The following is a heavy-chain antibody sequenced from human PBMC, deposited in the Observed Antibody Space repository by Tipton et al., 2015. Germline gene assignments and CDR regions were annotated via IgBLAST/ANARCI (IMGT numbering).Heavy chain of an antibody. D-gene: IGHD6-19*01. CDR3: ARLSDSSPTGRFSP. Sequence: TLSLTCTVSGVSISTGGYYWSLIRQHPGKGLQWIGYISYTGGTHYNPSLQSRLSISGDTSKNQFSLRLHSVTAADTAMYYCARLSDSSPTGRFSPWGQGTLVTVAS. CDR2: ISYTGGT. V-gene: IGHV4-31*03. J-gene: IGHJ5*02. CDR1: GVSISTGGYY.